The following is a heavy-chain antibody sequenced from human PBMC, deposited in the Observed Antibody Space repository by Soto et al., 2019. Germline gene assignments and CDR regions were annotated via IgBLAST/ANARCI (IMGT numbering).Heavy chain of an antibody. J-gene: IGHJ6*03. CDR3: ARDTGYGAFYYYYDMDV. V-gene: IGHV3-33*01. CDR2: IWYDGSNK. Sequence: QVQLVESGGGVVQPGRSLRLSCAASGFTFSSYGMHWVRQAPGKGLEWVAVIWYDGSNKYYADSVKGRFTISRDNSKNTLYLEMNSLRAEDTAVYYCARDTGYGAFYYYYDMDVWGKGTAVTVSS. D-gene: IGHD3-9*01. CDR1: GFTFSSYG.